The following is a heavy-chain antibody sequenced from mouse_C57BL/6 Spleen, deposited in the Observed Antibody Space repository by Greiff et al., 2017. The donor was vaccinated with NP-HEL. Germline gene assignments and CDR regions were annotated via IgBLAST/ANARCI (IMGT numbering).Heavy chain of an antibody. Sequence: EVQLQQSGAELVRPGASVKLSCTASGFNIKDDYMHWVKQRPEQGLEWIGWIDPENGDTEYASKFQGKATITAATSSNTAYLQLSSLTSEDTAVYYCTTGDYSNYFDYWGQGTTLTVSS. CDR1: GFNIKDDY. V-gene: IGHV14-4*01. CDR2: IDPENGDT. D-gene: IGHD2-5*01. J-gene: IGHJ2*01. CDR3: TTGDYSNYFDY.